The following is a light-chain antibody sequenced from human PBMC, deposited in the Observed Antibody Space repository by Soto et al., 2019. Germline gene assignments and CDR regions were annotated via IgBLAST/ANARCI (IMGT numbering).Light chain of an antibody. CDR3: TSFSSSTSLYV. V-gene: IGLV2-14*01. J-gene: IGLJ1*01. CDR1: SSDVGSYNY. CDR2: QVT. Sequence: QSALIQPPSVSGSPGQSVTISCTGTSSDVGSYNYISWYQQLPGKAPKLMIYQVTIRPSGISNRFSGSKSGNTASLTISGLQAEDEADYYCTSFSSSTSLYVFGTGTKVTVL.